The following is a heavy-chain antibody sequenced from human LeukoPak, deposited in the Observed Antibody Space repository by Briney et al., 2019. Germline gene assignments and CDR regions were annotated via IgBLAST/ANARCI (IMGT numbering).Heavy chain of an antibody. Sequence: SETLSLTCAVYGGSFSGYYWSWIRQPPGEGLEWIGEINHRVSTNYNPSLKSRVTISVDTAKNQFSLKLSSVAAADPAVYYCARGARGYSYGFFGRGRWFDPWGQGTLVTVSS. J-gene: IGHJ5*02. CDR2: INHRVST. V-gene: IGHV4-34*01. D-gene: IGHD5-18*01. CDR1: GGSFSGYY. CDR3: ARGARGYSYGFFGRGRWFDP.